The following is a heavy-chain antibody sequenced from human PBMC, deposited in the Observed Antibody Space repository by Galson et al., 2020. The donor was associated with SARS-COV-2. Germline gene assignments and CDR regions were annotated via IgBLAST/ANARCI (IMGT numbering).Heavy chain of an antibody. CDR3: ARGLYDYVWGSYRLNVDY. J-gene: IGHJ4*02. Sequence: GSLRLSCAASGFTFSSYWMHWVRQAPGKGLVWVSRINSDGSSTSYADSVKGRFTISRDNAKNTLYLQMNSLRAEDTAVYYCARGLYDYVWGSYRLNVDYWGQGTLVTVSS. CDR2: INSDGSST. D-gene: IGHD3-16*02. CDR1: GFTFSSYW. V-gene: IGHV3-74*01.